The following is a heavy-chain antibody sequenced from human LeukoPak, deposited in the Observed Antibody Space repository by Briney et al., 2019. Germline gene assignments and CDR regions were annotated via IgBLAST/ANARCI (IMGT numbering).Heavy chain of an antibody. Sequence: GGALRLSCAASGFTFDDYGMSWVRQAPGKGGEWVSNIKQDGSEKYYVDSVKGRFSISRDNAKNSLYLQMRSLRAEDTAVYYCARVRDGYNPPKLSSYYYMDVWGKGTTVTISS. D-gene: IGHD5-24*01. J-gene: IGHJ6*03. CDR1: GFTFDDYG. CDR2: IKQDGSEK. V-gene: IGHV3-7*01. CDR3: ARVRDGYNPPKLSSYYYMDV.